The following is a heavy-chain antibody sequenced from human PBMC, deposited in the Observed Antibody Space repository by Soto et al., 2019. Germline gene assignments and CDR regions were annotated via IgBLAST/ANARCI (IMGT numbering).Heavy chain of an antibody. CDR2: ILSDGTSK. CDR1: GFTFSTYG. D-gene: IGHD6-19*01. V-gene: IGHV3-33*01. CDR3: ARADSSGWLYDY. J-gene: IGHJ4*02. Sequence: PGGSLRLSCEASGFTFSTYGMHWVRQVPGKGLEWVAVILSDGTSKNYADSVKGRFTISRDNSKSTLYIQMNNLTAEDTAVYYCARADSSGWLYDYWGQGTLVTVSS.